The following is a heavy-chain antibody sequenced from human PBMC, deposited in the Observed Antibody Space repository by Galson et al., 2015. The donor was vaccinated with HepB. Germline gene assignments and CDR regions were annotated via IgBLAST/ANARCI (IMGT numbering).Heavy chain of an antibody. J-gene: IGHJ4*02. CDR2: INEDGSQK. CDR3: ARFARIPDH. V-gene: IGHV3-7*01. CDR1: GLTFSNYW. D-gene: IGHD2-15*01. Sequence: SLRLSCAASGLTFSNYWMTWVRQAPGKGLEWVANINEDGSQKSYGDSVKGRFTISRDNGKNSLYLQTNGLRVEDTAVYYCARFARIPDHWGQGTLVTVSS.